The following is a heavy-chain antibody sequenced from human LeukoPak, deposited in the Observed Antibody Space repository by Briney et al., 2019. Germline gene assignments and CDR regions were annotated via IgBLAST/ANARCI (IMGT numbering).Heavy chain of an antibody. CDR1: GYSITSGYY. Sequence: KPSETLSLTCTISGYSITSGYYWGWIRQPPGKGLECIGSVYHSGDTYYNPSLKSRATISVDTSENQFSLKLTSVTAADTALYFCARHSRRCSSTTCYTGAFDIWGPGTVVTVSS. V-gene: IGHV4-38-2*02. D-gene: IGHD2-2*02. J-gene: IGHJ3*02. CDR3: ARHSRRCSSTTCYTGAFDI. CDR2: VYHSGDT.